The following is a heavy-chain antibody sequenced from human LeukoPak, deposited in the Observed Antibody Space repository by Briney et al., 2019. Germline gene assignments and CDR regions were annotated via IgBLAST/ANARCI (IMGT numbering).Heavy chain of an antibody. J-gene: IGHJ4*02. CDR1: GFTFSSYA. CDR2: ISGSGGST. D-gene: IGHD2-8*01. CDR3: AKGLTQYCTNGVCYPAFDY. Sequence: PGGTLRLSCAASGFTFSSYAMSWVRQAPGKGLEWVSAISGSGGSTYYADSVKGRFTISRDNSKNTLYLQMNSLRAEDTAVYYCAKGLTQYCTNGVCYPAFDYWGQGTLVTVSS. V-gene: IGHV3-23*01.